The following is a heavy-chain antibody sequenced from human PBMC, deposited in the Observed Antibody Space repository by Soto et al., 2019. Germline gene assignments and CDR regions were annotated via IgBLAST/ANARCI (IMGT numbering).Heavy chain of an antibody. CDR1: GGSISSYY. V-gene: IGHV4-59*01. CDR3: ATAYGGYADY. Sequence: SETLSLTCTVSGGSISSYYWSWIRQPPGKGLEWIGYIYYSGSTNYNPSPKRRVTISVDTSKNQLSLKLSSATAADPAVDYCATAYGGYADYWGQGTLVTV. J-gene: IGHJ4*02. D-gene: IGHD5-12*01. CDR2: IYYSGST.